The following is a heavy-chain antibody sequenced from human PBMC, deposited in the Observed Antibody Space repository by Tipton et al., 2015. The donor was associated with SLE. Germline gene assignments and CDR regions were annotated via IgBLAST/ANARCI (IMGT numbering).Heavy chain of an antibody. CDR3: AKRGYEIVGGTRLEY. CDR2: ISYSGTT. J-gene: IGHJ4*02. CDR1: GGFNSEHI. V-gene: IGHV4-59*08. Sequence: TLSLTCIVSGGFNSEHIWTWVRQTPAKGLEWIGHISYSGTTNYNPSLKSRVTISVDTSKNQFSLKLSSVTAADTAVYYCAKRGYEIVGGTRLEYWGQGTLVTVSS. D-gene: IGHD1-26*01.